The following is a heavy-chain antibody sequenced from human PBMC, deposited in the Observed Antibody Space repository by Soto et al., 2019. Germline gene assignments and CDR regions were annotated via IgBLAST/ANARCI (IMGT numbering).Heavy chain of an antibody. D-gene: IGHD3-10*01. CDR3: ATKRGTHGELLLFDY. CDR2: ISGSAGST. J-gene: IGHJ4*02. CDR1: GFTFSSYA. V-gene: IGHV3-23*01. Sequence: EVQLLESGGGLVQPGESLRLSCVASGFTFSSYAMSWVRQAPGKGLEWVSGISGSAGSTNYADSLRGRFTVSRDNSKNSLYLQMNSRRDEDTAVYYCATKRGTHGELLLFDYWGQGTLVTVSS.